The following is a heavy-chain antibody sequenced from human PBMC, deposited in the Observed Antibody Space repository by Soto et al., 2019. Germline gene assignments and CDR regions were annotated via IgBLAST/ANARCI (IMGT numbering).Heavy chain of an antibody. J-gene: IGHJ6*02. CDR3: AYRIQLGYSMAV. CDR2: IIPILGIP. Sequence: QVQLVQSGAEVKKPGSSVKVSCKASGGTFSSYTISWVRQAPGQGLEWMGRIIPILGIPNYAQKFQGRVTITADKPTSTACMELSSLRSEDTAVYYCAYRIQLGYSMAVWGQGTTVTVSS. V-gene: IGHV1-69*02. CDR1: GGTFSSYT. D-gene: IGHD5-18*01.